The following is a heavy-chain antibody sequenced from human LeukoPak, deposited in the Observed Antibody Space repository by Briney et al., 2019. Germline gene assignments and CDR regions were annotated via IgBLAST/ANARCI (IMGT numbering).Heavy chain of an antibody. CDR3: ARDRDLEQAIDAFDI. Sequence: GRSLRLSCAASGFTFSSYGMHWVRQAPGKGLEWVAVIWYDGSNKYYADSVKGRFTISRDNSKNTLYLQMNSLRAEDTAVYYCARDRDLEQAIDAFDIWGQGTMVTVPS. J-gene: IGHJ3*02. V-gene: IGHV3-33*01. CDR2: IWYDGSNK. CDR1: GFTFSSYG. D-gene: IGHD1/OR15-1a*01.